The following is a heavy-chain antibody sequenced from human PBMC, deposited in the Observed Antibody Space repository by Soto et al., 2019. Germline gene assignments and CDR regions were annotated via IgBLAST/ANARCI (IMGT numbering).Heavy chain of an antibody. D-gene: IGHD2-15*01. Sequence: PGGSLTLSCVVSGFTFSDYYMSWIRQAPGRGLEWVSYISGSSSDTNYADSVRGRFTISRDNARNSLYLQMNSLRADDTAVYYCARGVRVADSWGQGTVVTVSS. CDR1: GFTFSDYY. J-gene: IGHJ4*02. V-gene: IGHV3-11*06. CDR3: ARGVRVADS. CDR2: ISGSSSDT.